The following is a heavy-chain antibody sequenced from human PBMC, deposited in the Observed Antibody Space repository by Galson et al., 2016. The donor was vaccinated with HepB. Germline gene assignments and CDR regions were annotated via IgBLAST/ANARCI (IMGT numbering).Heavy chain of an antibody. Sequence: SLRLSCAASGFTFSSYAMSWVRQAPGKGLKWVSSIGGGADTYYADSMKGRFIISRDNSKNTLYLQMNSLRAEDTAIYYCGKHREYYYGSWNFNCFDPWGQGTLVTVSS. V-gene: IGHV3-23*01. J-gene: IGHJ5*02. CDR1: GFTFSSYA. CDR2: IGGGADT. CDR3: GKHREYYYGSWNFNCFDP. D-gene: IGHD3-10*01.